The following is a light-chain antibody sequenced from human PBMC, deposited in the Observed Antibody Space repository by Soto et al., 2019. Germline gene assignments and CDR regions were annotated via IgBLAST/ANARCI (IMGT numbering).Light chain of an antibody. V-gene: IGKV1-39*01. Sequence: DIQMTQSPSSLSASVGDNVTMSCRASQNILTYLNWYQQNPGRAHKLLIFGASILQDGVPSRFSGIGSGTECTLTITSLRPEDFATYFCQQTYRSPFTFGPGTKVDVK. CDR1: QNILTY. J-gene: IGKJ3*01. CDR2: GAS. CDR3: QQTYRSPFT.